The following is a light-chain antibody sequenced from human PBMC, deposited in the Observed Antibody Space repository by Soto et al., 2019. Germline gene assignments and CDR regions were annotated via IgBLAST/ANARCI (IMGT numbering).Light chain of an antibody. J-gene: IGKJ3*01. CDR3: QQYANLPLT. V-gene: IGKV1-33*01. CDR2: DAS. CDR1: DDISNY. Sequence: DIQLTQSPSSLSASVGDRVTLTCQASDDISNYLNWYQQKPGKAPQVLLYDASHWESGVPPRFSGGGSGTEFTFTISSLQAEDIAIYYCQQYANLPLTFGPGTKVDIK.